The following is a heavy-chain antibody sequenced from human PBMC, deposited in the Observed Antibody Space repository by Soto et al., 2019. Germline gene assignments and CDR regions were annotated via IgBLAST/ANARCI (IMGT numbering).Heavy chain of an antibody. CDR2: IIPIFGTA. D-gene: IGHD3-16*01. J-gene: IGHJ5*02. V-gene: IGHV1-69*01. Sequence: QVQLVQSGAEVKKPGSSVKVSCKASGGTFSSYAISWVLQAPGQGLEWMGGIIPIFGTANYAQKFQGRVTITADESTTTAYMELSSLRSEDTAVYYCARVPLSGDFGEEGWFDPWGQGTLVTVSS. CDR1: GGTFSSYA. CDR3: ARVPLSGDFGEEGWFDP.